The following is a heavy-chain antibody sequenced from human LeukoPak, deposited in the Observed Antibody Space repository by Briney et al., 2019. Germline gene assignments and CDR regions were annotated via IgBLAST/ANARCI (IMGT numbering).Heavy chain of an antibody. CDR3: ARDGTLLWFGESHFNWFDP. D-gene: IGHD3-10*01. CDR1: GFTFSSYS. J-gene: IGHJ5*02. V-gene: IGHV3-21*01. CDR2: ISSSSSYI. Sequence: TGGSLRLSCAASGFTFSSYSMNWVRQAPGKGLEWVSSISSSSSYIYYADSVKGRFTISRDNAKNSLYLQMNSLRAEDTAVYYCARDGTLLWFGESHFNWFDPWGQGTLVTVSS.